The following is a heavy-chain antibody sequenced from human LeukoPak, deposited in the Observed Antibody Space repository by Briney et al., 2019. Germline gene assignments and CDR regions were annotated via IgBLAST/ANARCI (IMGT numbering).Heavy chain of an antibody. D-gene: IGHD3-10*01. CDR3: AKAATGVLWFGEFELDY. CDR1: GFTFSSYA. V-gene: IGHV3-23*01. Sequence: GVSLRLSCAASGFTFSSYAMSWVRQAPGKGLEWVSAISGSGGSTYYADSVKGRFTISRDNSKNTLYLQMNSLRAEDTAVYYCAKAATGVLWFGEFELDYWGQGTLVTVSS. J-gene: IGHJ4*02. CDR2: ISGSGGST.